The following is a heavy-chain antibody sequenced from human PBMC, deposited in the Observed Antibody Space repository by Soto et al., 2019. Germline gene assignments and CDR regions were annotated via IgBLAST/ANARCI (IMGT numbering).Heavy chain of an antibody. CDR2: IYYSGST. Sequence: SETLSLTCTVSGGSISSYYWSWIRQPPGKGLEWIGYIYYSGSTNYNPSLKSRVTISVDTSKNQFSLKLSSVTAADTAVYYCATGDGYNYEYFDYWGQGTRVTVSS. V-gene: IGHV4-59*01. J-gene: IGHJ4*02. CDR3: ATGDGYNYEYFDY. CDR1: GGSISSYY. D-gene: IGHD5-12*01.